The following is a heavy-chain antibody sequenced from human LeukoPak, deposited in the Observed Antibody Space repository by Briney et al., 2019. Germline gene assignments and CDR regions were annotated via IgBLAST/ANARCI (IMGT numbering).Heavy chain of an antibody. CDR2: INWNGGRT. J-gene: IGHJ6*03. CDR1: GFTFDDYG. V-gene: IGHV3-20*04. CDR3: ARDLLGYNYHYMDV. D-gene: IGHD3-16*02. Sequence: GGSLRLSCAASGFTFDDYGMSWVRQAPGKGLEWVSGINWNGGRTGYADSVKGRFTISRDNAKNSLYLQMNSLRAEDTAVYFCARDLLGYNYHYMDVWGKGTTVTVSS.